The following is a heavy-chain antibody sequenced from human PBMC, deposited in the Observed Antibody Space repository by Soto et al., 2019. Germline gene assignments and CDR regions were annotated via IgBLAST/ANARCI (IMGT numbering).Heavy chain of an antibody. CDR3: ARCLGVAYCTNSLWHNFQH. V-gene: IGHV3-23*01. CDR1: GFTFSNFA. Sequence: GGSLRLSCAASGFTFSNFAMNWVRHTPGKGLERVSGIGGSGTITYYAESVKGRFTISRDNSKNTLYLQMNSLRDDDTAVYYCARCLGVAYCTNSLWHNFQHWGQGTLVTVSS. D-gene: IGHD2-8*01. J-gene: IGHJ1*01. CDR2: IGGSGTIT.